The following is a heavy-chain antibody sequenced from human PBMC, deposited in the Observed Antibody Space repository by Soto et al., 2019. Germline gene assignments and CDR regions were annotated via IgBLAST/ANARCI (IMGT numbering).Heavy chain of an antibody. D-gene: IGHD4-17*01. V-gene: IGHV1-18*01. Sequence: ASVKVSCKASGYTFTSYGISWVRQAPGQGLEWMGWISAYNGNTNYAQKLQGRVTMTTDTSTSTAYMELRSLRSDDTAVYYCARELLLFNDYGDYGPKNNWFDPWGQGTLVTVSS. J-gene: IGHJ5*02. CDR2: ISAYNGNT. CDR1: GYTFTSYG. CDR3: ARELLLFNDYGDYGPKNNWFDP.